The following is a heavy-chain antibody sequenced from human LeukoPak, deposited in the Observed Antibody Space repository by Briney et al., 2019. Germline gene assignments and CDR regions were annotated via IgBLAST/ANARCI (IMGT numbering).Heavy chain of an antibody. CDR1: GYTFTSYD. Sequence: EASVKVSCKASGYTFTSYDINWVRQATGQGLEWMGWMNPNSGNTGYAQKFQGRVTMTRNTSINTAYMELSSLRSEDTAVYYCARGLQENLAWLTAFSAFDIWGQGTMVTVSS. CDR3: ARGLQENLAWLTAFSAFDI. J-gene: IGHJ3*02. V-gene: IGHV1-8*01. D-gene: IGHD6-19*01. CDR2: MNPNSGNT.